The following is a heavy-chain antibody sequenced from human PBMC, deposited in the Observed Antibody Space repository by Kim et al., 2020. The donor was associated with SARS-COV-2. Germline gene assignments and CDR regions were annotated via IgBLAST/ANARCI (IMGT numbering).Heavy chain of an antibody. Sequence: GSLRLSCAASGFTFSSYAMHWVRQAPGKGLEWVAVISYDGSNKYYADSVKGRFTISRDNSKNTLYLQMNSLRAEDTAVYYCAREVPVVTDAFDIWGQGTMVTVSS. CDR1: GFTFSSYA. CDR2: ISYDGSNK. V-gene: IGHV3-30-3*01. D-gene: IGHD2-8*02. CDR3: AREVPVVTDAFDI. J-gene: IGHJ3*02.